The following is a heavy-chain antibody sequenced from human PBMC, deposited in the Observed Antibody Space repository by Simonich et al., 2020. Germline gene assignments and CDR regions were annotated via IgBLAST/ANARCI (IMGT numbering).Heavy chain of an antibody. CDR2: INPNIGGT. V-gene: IGHV1-2*02. Sequence: QVQLVQSGAEVKKPGASVKVSCKASGYTFTGYYMHWVRQAPGQGLEWMGWINPNIGGTHYAQKFQGRVTMTRDTSISTAYMELSRLRSDDTAVYYCASSKLATIDYWGQGTLVTVSS. CDR3: ASSKLATIDY. D-gene: IGHD5-12*01. CDR1: GYTFTGYY. J-gene: IGHJ4*02.